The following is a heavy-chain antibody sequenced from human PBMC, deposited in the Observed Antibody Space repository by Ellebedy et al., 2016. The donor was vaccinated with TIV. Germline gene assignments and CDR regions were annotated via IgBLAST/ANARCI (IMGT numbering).Heavy chain of an antibody. J-gene: IGHJ6*02. CDR2: IKSGGGTT. D-gene: IGHD4-17*01. CDR1: GFTFSSSA. Sequence: PGGSLRLSCAASGFTFSSSAMSWVRQTPGKRLEWLSSIKSGGGTTSYADSGKGRFTISRDNSKNTLYLQMNSLRAGDTAVYYCSKDKVFGDSKWEIDVWGQGTTVTVSS. CDR3: SKDKVFGDSKWEIDV. V-gene: IGHV3-23*01.